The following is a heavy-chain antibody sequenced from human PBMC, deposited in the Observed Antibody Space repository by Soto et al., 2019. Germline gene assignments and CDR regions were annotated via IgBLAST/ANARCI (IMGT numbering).Heavy chain of an antibody. CDR2: IIPIFGTA. J-gene: IGHJ3*02. Sequence: ASVKVSCKASGGTFSSYAISWVRQAPGQGVEWMGGIIPIFGTANYPQKFQGRVTITADKSTSTAYMELSSLRSEDTAVYYCASHLGTTVVPRGAFDIWGQGTMVTVSS. CDR1: GGTFSSYA. V-gene: IGHV1-69*06. D-gene: IGHD4-17*01. CDR3: ASHLGTTVVPRGAFDI.